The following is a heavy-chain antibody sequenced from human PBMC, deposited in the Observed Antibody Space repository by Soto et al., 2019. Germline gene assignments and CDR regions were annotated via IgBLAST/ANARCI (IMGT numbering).Heavy chain of an antibody. CDR2: ISYDGSNK. J-gene: IGHJ4*02. CDR3: AKDLADDYGDYYFDY. Sequence: GGSLRLSCAAPGFTFSRYGMHWVRQAPGKGLEWVAVISYDGSNKYYADSVKGRFTISRDNSKNTLYLQMNSLRAEDTAVYYCAKDLADDYGDYYFDYWGQGTLVTVXS. V-gene: IGHV3-30*18. D-gene: IGHD4-17*01. CDR1: GFTFSRYG.